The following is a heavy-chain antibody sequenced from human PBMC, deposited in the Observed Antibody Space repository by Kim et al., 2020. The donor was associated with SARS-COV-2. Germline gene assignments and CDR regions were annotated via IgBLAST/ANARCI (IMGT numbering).Heavy chain of an antibody. CDR2: IIPIFGTA. Sequence: SVKVSCKASGGTFSSYAISWVRQAPGQGLEWMGGIIPIFGTANYAQKFQGRVTITADESTSTAYMELSSLRSEDTAVYYCAREITFGGVIAVPAGGWGQGTLVTVSS. J-gene: IGHJ4*02. CDR1: GGTFSSYA. V-gene: IGHV1-69*13. CDR3: AREITFGGVIAVPAGG. D-gene: IGHD3-16*02.